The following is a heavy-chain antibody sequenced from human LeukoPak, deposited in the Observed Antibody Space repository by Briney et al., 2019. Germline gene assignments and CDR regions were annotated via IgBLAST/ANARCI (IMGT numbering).Heavy chain of an antibody. CDR2: ISGSGGST. J-gene: IGHJ4*02. V-gene: IGHV3-23*01. CDR3: AEHYDILTGYSDY. D-gene: IGHD3-9*01. Sequence: PGGSLRLSCPASRCTFSNHAINWVRQAPGKGLEWVSAISGSGGSTYYADSVKGRFTISRDNSKNTLYLQMNSLRAEDTAVYYCAEHYDILTGYSDYWGQGTLVTVSS. CDR1: RCTFSNHA.